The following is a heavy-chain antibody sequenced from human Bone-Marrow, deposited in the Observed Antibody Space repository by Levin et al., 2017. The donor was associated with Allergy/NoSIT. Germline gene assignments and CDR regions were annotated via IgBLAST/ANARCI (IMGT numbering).Heavy chain of an antibody. J-gene: IGHJ4*01. Sequence: GGSLRLSCAASGFTLTSYSMAWVRQSPGKGLEWLSAISGTGEFIAYADSLQGRFTISRDNSKNTVYLQMNGLRAEDTAVYYCARSTLADQRVYDYWGHGNLVTVSS. CDR1: GFTLTSYS. CDR2: ISGTGEFI. CDR3: ARSTLADQRVYDY. V-gene: IGHV3-23*01. D-gene: IGHD2-2*01.